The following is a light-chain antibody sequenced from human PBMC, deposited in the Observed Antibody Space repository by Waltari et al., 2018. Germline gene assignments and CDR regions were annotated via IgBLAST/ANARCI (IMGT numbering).Light chain of an antibody. Sequence: DIKMTQSPSSLSASVGDRVTITCRASQGIGNYLAWYQQKPGTVPKLLIYIASTLQSGVPSRFSGSGSAADFTLTISSLQPEDAATYYCQNYNSAPFTFGPGTRVDIK. CDR1: QGIGNY. CDR2: IAS. V-gene: IGKV1-27*01. CDR3: QNYNSAPFT. J-gene: IGKJ3*01.